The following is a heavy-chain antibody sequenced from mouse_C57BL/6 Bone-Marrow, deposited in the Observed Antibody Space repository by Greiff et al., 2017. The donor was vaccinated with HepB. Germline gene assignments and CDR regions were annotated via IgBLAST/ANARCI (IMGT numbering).Heavy chain of an antibody. Sequence: QVQLQQPGAELVKPGASVKLSCKASGYTFTSYWMHWVKQRPGQGLEWIGMIHPNSGSTNYNEKFKSKATLTVDKSSSTAYMQLSSLTSEDSAVYYCARRGGDYDDFAYWGQGTLVTVSA. D-gene: IGHD2-4*01. J-gene: IGHJ3*01. CDR2: IHPNSGST. CDR3: ARRGGDYDDFAY. CDR1: GYTFTSYW. V-gene: IGHV1-64*01.